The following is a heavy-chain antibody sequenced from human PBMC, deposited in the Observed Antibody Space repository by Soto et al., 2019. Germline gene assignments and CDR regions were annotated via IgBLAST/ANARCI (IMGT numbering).Heavy chain of an antibody. D-gene: IGHD2-15*01. CDR1: GGTFSSYT. CDR2: IIPILGIA. J-gene: IGHJ5*01. CDR3: ARSCSGGSCYGWFDF. Sequence: SVKVSCKASGGTFSSYTISWVRQAPGQGLEWMGRIIPILGIANYAQKFQGRVTITADKSTSTAYMELSSLRSEDTAVYYCARSCSGGSCYGWFDFWGQGTLVTVSS. V-gene: IGHV1-69*02.